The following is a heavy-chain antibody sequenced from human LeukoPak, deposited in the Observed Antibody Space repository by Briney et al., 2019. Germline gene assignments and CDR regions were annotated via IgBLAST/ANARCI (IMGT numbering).Heavy chain of an antibody. Sequence: TPSETLSLTCAVSGDSISSGDYSWNWLRQPPGKGLEWIGYIYHSGSTSYNPSLKSWVTISVDRSKIQFSLRLSSVTAADTAVYYCARSSYGDYYFDYWGQGTLVTVSS. J-gene: IGHJ4*02. CDR3: ARSSYGDYYFDY. CDR1: GDSISSGDYS. V-gene: IGHV4-30-2*01. CDR2: IYHSGST. D-gene: IGHD4-17*01.